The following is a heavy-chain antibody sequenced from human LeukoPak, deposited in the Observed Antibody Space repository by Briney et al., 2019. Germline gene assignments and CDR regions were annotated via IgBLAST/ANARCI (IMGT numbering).Heavy chain of an antibody. D-gene: IGHD1-1*01. CDR1: GYTFTSYA. CDR2: INAGNGNT. CDR3: ARDITSTGHFDY. J-gene: IGHJ4*02. Sequence: ASVKVSCKASGYTFTSYAMHWVRQAPGQRLEWMGWINAGNGNTKYSQKFQGRVTITRDTSASTAYMELSSPRSEDTAVYYCARDITSTGHFDYWGQGTLVTVSS. V-gene: IGHV1-3*01.